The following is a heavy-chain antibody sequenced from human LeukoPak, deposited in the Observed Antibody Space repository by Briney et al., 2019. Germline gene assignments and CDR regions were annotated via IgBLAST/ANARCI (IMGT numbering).Heavy chain of an antibody. CDR2: ISAYNGNT. D-gene: IGHD1-1*01. CDR1: GYTFTSYG. CDR3: ARADWNDGVDDY. Sequence: ASVKVSCKASGYTFTSYGISWVRQAPGQGLEWMGWISAYNGNTNYAQKLQGRVTMTTDTSTSTAYMELRRLRSDDTAVYYCARADWNDGVDDYWGQGTLVTVSS. J-gene: IGHJ4*02. V-gene: IGHV1-18*01.